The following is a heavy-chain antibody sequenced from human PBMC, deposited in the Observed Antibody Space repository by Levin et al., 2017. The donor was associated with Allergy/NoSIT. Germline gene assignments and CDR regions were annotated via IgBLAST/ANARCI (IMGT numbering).Heavy chain of an antibody. CDR3: CRDGPSYNGRYSSFAY. CDR1: GGSFSSFA. Sequence: KISCKASGGSFSSFAISWVRQAPGQGLEWMGGMIPISAPPNYAQKFRGRVTITADDSTRTAYMELSGLRSDDKAVQYCCRDGPSYNGRYSSFAYWGQGTLVPVSS. CDR2: MIPISAPP. J-gene: IGHJ4*02. D-gene: IGHD6-19*01. V-gene: IGHV1-69*01.